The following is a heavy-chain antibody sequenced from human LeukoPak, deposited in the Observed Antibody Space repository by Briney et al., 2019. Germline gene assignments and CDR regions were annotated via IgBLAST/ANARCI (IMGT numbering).Heavy chain of an antibody. CDR1: GGSISIYY. CDR3: ARAPATIAVAAPNWFDP. J-gene: IGHJ5*02. V-gene: IGHV4-59*01. CDR2: IYNSGST. D-gene: IGHD6-19*01. Sequence: SETLSLTCTVSGGSISIYYWSWIRQPPGKGLEWIGYIYNSGSTNYNPSLRSRVTISVDTSKNQFSLKLNSVTAADTAVYYCARAPATIAVAAPNWFDPWGQGTLVTVSS.